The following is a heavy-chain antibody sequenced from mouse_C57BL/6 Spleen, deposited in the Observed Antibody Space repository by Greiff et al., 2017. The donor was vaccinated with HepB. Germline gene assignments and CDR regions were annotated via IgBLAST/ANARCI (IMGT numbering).Heavy chain of an antibody. CDR3: ARTGTGTGDYYAMDY. J-gene: IGHJ4*01. CDR1: GYSFTDYN. D-gene: IGHD4-1*01. V-gene: IGHV1-39*01. CDR2: INPNYGTT. Sequence: QLQESGPELVKPGASVKISCKASGYSFTDYNMNWVKQSNGKSLEWIGVINPNYGTTSYNQKFKGKATLTVDQSSSTAYMQLNSLTSEDSAVYYCARTGTGTGDYYAMDYWGQGTSVTVSS.